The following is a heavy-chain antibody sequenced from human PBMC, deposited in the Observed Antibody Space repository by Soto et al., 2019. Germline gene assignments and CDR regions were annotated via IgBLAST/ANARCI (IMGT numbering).Heavy chain of an antibody. J-gene: IGHJ4*02. CDR2: IHHSGNT. CDR3: ARLDCLTASCRFDL. Sequence: PSETLSLTCAVSGGSISSDTYSWSWIRQPPGKGLEWVGYIHHSGNTYFNPSLKSRVTISVDRSKNQLSLKLTSVTAADTAVYYCARLDCLTASCRFDLWGQGTQVTVSS. V-gene: IGHV4-30-2*01. D-gene: IGHD2-2*01. CDR1: GGSISSDTYS.